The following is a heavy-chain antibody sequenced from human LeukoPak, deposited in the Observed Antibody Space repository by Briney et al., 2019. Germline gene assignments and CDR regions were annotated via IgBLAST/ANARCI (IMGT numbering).Heavy chain of an antibody. CDR2: ISGSGGST. Sequence: GGSLRLSCVPSGFSFSNYAMSWVRQAPGKGLEWVLSISGSGGSTHYVDSVKGRFTISRDKTKNTLYLQMNSLRAEDTAVYYCARELYCSGGSCYGIDYWGQGTLVTVSS. CDR1: GFSFSNYA. V-gene: IGHV3-23*01. J-gene: IGHJ4*02. CDR3: ARELYCSGGSCYGIDY. D-gene: IGHD2-15*01.